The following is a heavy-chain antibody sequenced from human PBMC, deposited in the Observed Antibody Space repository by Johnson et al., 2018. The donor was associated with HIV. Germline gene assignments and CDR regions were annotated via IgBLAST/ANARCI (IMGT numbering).Heavy chain of an antibody. CDR1: GFIVSSNY. V-gene: IGHV3-9*01. Sequence: EVQVVESGGGLIQPGGSLRLSCAASGFIVSSNYMSWVRQAPGKGLEWVSGISWNSGSIGYADSVKGRFTISRDNAKNSLYLQMNSLRAEDTALYYCAKDKRRDGYNSDAFDIWGQGTMVTVSS. CDR2: ISWNSGSI. CDR3: AKDKRRDGYNSDAFDI. J-gene: IGHJ3*02. D-gene: IGHD5-24*01.